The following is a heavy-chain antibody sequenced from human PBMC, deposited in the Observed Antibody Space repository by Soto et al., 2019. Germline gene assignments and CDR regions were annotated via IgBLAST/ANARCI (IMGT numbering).Heavy chain of an antibody. V-gene: IGHV5-51*01. Sequence: PGESLKISCKGSGYSFTSYWIGWVRQMPGKGLEWMGIIYPGDSDTRYSPSFQGQVTISADKSISTAYLQWSSLKASDTAMYYCARRTTYYYDSSGYYIFGHAFDNWGQGTMVTVSS. J-gene: IGHJ3*02. CDR3: ARRTTYYYDSSGYYIFGHAFDN. CDR1: GYSFTSYW. CDR2: IYPGDSDT. D-gene: IGHD3-22*01.